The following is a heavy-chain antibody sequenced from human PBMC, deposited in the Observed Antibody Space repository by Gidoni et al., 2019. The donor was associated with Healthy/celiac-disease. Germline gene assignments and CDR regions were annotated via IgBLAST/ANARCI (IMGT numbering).Heavy chain of an antibody. CDR1: GYSFTGLA. V-gene: IGHV1-3*01. Sequence: QVQLVQSGAEVKKPGAPVKASGKASGYSFTGLAVHWVRLAPGQRLEWMGWITAGNGNTKYSQKFQGRVTITGDTSASTVYMELSSLRSEDTAVYYCAREMVIVPAAAFDYWGQGTLVTVSS. D-gene: IGHD2-2*01. CDR2: ITAGNGNT. J-gene: IGHJ4*02. CDR3: AREMVIVPAAAFDY.